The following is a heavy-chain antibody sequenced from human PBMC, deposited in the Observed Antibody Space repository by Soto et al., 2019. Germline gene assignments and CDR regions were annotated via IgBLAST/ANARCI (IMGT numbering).Heavy chain of an antibody. Sequence: NPSETLSLTCDVHGDSLSGYAWSWIRQPPGKGLEWIGEITFRGVTNYHPSLKSRVSMSVDTSKNRISLNVSSVTAADAALYFCARKLVASVRHVEWFSYKWFDPWGPGTLVTVSS. CDR2: ITFRGVT. J-gene: IGHJ5*02. CDR3: ARKLVASVRHVEWFSYKWFDP. V-gene: IGHV4-34*01. CDR1: GDSLSGYA. D-gene: IGHD3-3*01.